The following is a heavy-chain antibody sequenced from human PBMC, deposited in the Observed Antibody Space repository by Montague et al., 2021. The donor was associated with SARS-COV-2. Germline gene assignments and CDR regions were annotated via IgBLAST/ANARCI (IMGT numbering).Heavy chain of an antibody. CDR1: GFTFSSYC. V-gene: IGHV3-74*01. J-gene: IGHJ4*02. CDR2: ISCDGSRK. D-gene: IGHD2-2*01. Sequence: SLRLSCAPSGFTFSSYCMHWVRQAPGKGLVWVSLISCDGSRKSYADSVKGRFTISRDKSKNTLYLQMNSLRAEDTAVYYCASQSRLLVISRFCFDYWGQGTLVTVSS. CDR3: ASQSRLLVISRFCFDY.